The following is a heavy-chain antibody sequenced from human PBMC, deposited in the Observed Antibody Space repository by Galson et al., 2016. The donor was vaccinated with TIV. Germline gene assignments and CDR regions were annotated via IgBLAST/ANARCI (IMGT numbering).Heavy chain of an antibody. CDR3: ARGSSSAWYLGFYFDS. Sequence: SVKVSCKASGGTFSRGTFSSYAISWVRQAPGQGLEWMGRIIPIFGTPNYAQKFQGRVTITADESTNTAYMELSTLRSDDTAVYYCARGSSSAWYLGFYFDSW. J-gene: IGHJ4*01. CDR1: GGTFSRGTFSSYA. D-gene: IGHD6-19*01. V-gene: IGHV1-69*13. CDR2: IIPIFGTP.